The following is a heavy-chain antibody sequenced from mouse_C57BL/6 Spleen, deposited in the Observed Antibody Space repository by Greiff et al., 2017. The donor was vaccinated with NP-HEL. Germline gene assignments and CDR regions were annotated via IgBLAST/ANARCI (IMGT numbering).Heavy chain of an antibody. D-gene: IGHD1-1*01. J-gene: IGHJ2*01. CDR2: IHPNSGST. Sequence: VQLQQPGAELVKPGASVKLSCKASGYTFTSYWMHWVKQRPGQGLEWIGMIHPNSGSTNYNEKFKSKATLTVDKSSSTAYMQLSSLTSEDSAVYYCARLTTVVAPDFDYWGQGTTLTVSS. V-gene: IGHV1-64*01. CDR3: ARLTTVVAPDFDY. CDR1: GYTFTSYW.